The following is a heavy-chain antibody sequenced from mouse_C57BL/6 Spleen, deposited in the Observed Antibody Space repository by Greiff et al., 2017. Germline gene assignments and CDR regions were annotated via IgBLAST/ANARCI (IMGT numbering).Heavy chain of an antibody. CDR1: EYEFPSHD. D-gene: IGHD2-3*01. CDR3: AIYDGYLFAY. CDR2: INSDGGST. V-gene: IGHV5-2*03. J-gene: IGHJ3*01. Sequence: EVKLMESGGGLVQPGESLTLSCESSEYEFPSHDMSWVRKTPEKRLELVAAINSDGGSTYYPDTMERRFIISRDNTKKTLYLQMSSLRSEDTAMYYCAIYDGYLFAYWGQGTLVTVSA.